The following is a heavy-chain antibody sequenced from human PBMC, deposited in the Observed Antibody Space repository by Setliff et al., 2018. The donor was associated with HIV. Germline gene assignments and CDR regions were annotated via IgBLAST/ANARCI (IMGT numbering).Heavy chain of an antibody. Sequence: PSETLSLTCTVSGGSISSSSYYWGWIRQPPGKGLEWIGSIFYSGSTYYNPSLKSRVTISVDTSKNQFSLKLSSVTAADTAVYYCAKAGGSGWFAMNLWGQGTLVTVSS. J-gene: IGHJ5*02. D-gene: IGHD6-19*01. CDR2: IFYSGST. V-gene: IGHV4-39*01. CDR1: GGSISSSSYY. CDR3: AKAGGSGWFAMNL.